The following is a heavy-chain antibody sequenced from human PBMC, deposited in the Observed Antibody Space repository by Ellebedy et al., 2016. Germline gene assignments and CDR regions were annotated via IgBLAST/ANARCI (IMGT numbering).Heavy chain of an antibody. CDR3: ARGPYDILTGYYLDY. CDR1: GGSISSSNW. J-gene: IGHJ4*02. D-gene: IGHD3-9*01. Sequence: SETLSLXXAVSGGSISSSNWWSWVRQPPGKGLEWIGEIYHSGSTNYNPSLKSRVTISVDKSKNQFSLKLSSVTAADTAVYYCARGPYDILTGYYLDYWGQGTLVTVSS. V-gene: IGHV4-4*02. CDR2: IYHSGST.